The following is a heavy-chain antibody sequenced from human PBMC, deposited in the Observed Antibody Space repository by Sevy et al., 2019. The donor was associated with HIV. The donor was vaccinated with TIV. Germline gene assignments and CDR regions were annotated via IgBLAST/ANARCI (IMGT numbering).Heavy chain of an antibody. D-gene: IGHD5-12*01. V-gene: IGHV3-15*07. J-gene: IGHJ4*02. CDR3: SMEDGYNYFDY. Sequence: GGSLRLSCAASGFTFNAFSMHWVRQAPGKGLEWVGRIKSETDGGTTDYAEPVKGRFSISRDDSKNTLYLQMNSLKIEDTAVYYCSMEDGYNYFDYWGQGALVTVSS. CDR1: GFTFNAFS. CDR2: IKSETDGGTT.